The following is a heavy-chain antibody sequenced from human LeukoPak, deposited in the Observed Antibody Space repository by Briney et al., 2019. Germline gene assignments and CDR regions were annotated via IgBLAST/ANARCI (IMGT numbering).Heavy chain of an antibody. V-gene: IGHV3-9*01. CDR3: ARDGYSGSYYPEWFDP. D-gene: IGHD1-26*01. Sequence: PGGSLRLSCAASGFTFDDYAMHWVRQAPGKGLEWVSGISWNSGSIGYADSVKGRFTISRDNAKNSLYLQMNSLRAEDTALYYCARDGYSGSYYPEWFDPWGQGTLVTVSS. J-gene: IGHJ5*02. CDR2: ISWNSGSI. CDR1: GFTFDDYA.